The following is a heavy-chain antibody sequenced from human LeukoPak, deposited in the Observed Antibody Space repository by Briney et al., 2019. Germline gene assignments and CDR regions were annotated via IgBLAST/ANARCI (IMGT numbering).Heavy chain of an antibody. J-gene: IGHJ4*02. Sequence: SQTLSLTCTVSGDFISSGNYYWNWIRQPAGKGLEWIGRIYTSGSTNYNPSLKSRVTISVDTSKNQFSLKLSSVTAADTAVYYCASAPRVLENDFRLWGQGTLVTVSS. CDR1: GDFISSGNYY. D-gene: IGHD1-1*01. V-gene: IGHV4-61*02. CDR3: ASAPRVLENDFRL. CDR2: IYTSGST.